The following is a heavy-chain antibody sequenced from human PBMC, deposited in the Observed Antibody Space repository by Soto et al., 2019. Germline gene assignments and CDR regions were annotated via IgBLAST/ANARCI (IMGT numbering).Heavy chain of an antibody. V-gene: IGHV3-11*01. Sequence: GGSLRLSCAASGFTFSDYYMSWIRQAPGKGLEWVSYISSSGSTIYYADSVKGRFTISRDNAKNSLYLQMNSLRAEDTAVYYCARGQYYYGSGSDDYYYYYMDVWGKGTTVTVSS. CDR3: ARGQYYYGSGSDDYYYYYMDV. CDR1: GFTFSDYY. D-gene: IGHD3-10*01. CDR2: ISSSGSTI. J-gene: IGHJ6*03.